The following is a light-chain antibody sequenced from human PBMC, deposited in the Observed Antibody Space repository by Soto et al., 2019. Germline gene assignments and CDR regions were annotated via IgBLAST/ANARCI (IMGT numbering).Light chain of an antibody. V-gene: IGKV3-20*01. CDR2: GAS. CDR3: QQYGSSPRT. CDR1: QSVSSSY. Sequence: EIVLTQSPGTLSLSPGERATLSCRASQSVSSSYLAWYQQKPGQAPRLLIYGASSRATGIPDRFSVSGSGTDFNLTISRLEPDDFAVYYCQQYGSSPRTFGQGTKLEIK. J-gene: IGKJ2*02.